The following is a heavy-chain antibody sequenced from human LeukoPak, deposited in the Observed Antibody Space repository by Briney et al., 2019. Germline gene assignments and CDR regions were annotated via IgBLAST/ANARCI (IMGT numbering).Heavy chain of an antibody. CDR2: INAGNGNT. D-gene: IGHD6-13*01. CDR1: GYTFTSYA. J-gene: IGHJ5*02. CDR3: ARDSRLAAAGRYNWFDP. Sequence: AASVKVSCKASGYTFTSYAMHWVRQAPGQRLEWMGWINAGNGNTKYSQKFQGRVTITRDTSASTAYMELSSLRSEDTAVYYCARDSRLAAAGRYNWFDPWGQGTLVTVSS. V-gene: IGHV1-3*01.